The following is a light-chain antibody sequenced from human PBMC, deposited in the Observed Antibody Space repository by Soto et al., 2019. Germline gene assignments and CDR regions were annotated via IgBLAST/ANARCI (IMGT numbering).Light chain of an antibody. Sequence: EIVLTQSPVTLSLSPGERATLSCRASQSVSSYLAWYQQKPGQAPRLLIHGASSRATGIPDRFSGSGSGTDFTLTISRLEPEDFAVYYCQQYDTSPRTFGGGTKVDIK. CDR2: GAS. CDR3: QQYDTSPRT. V-gene: IGKV3-20*01. J-gene: IGKJ4*01. CDR1: QSVSSY.